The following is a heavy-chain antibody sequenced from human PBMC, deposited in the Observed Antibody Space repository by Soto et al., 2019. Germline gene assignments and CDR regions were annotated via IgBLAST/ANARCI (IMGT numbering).Heavy chain of an antibody. V-gene: IGHV1-46*01. D-gene: IGHD3-22*01. J-gene: IGHJ4*02. Sequence: ASVKVSCKASGYTFTVYYMHWVRQAPGQGLEWMGIINPNGGDTDYSQKFQGRVTVTSDTSTSTVYMELSSLRSEDTAFYYCARDLGSSGFDYWGQGTPVTVSS. CDR1: GYTFTVYY. CDR3: ARDLGSSGFDY. CDR2: INPNGGDT.